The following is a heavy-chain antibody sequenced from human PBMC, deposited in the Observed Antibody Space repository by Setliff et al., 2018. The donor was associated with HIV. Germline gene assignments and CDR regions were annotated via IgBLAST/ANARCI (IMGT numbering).Heavy chain of an antibody. CDR2: INHSGST. D-gene: IGHD6-19*01. Sequence: SETLSLTCAVYGGSFRGYSWSWIRQPPGKGLEWIGEINHSGSTYYNPSLKSRVTVSVDTSKNQLALKLSSVTAADTAVYYCARGSSAGYSSGLYYFDYWGQGTLVTVSS. V-gene: IGHV4-34*01. CDR3: ARGSSAGYSSGLYYFDY. J-gene: IGHJ4*02. CDR1: GGSFRGYS.